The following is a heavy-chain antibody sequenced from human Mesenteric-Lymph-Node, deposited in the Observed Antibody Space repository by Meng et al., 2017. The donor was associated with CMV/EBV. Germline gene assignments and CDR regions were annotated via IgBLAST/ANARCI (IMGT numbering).Heavy chain of an antibody. CDR3: ARDTLTYSYGPGWIDP. D-gene: IGHD3-10*01. J-gene: IGHJ5*02. V-gene: IGHV4-39*02. Sequence: QLQVEGSGPGLVKPSGTLSLKCTVSGGSISSSWHYWGWIRQPPGKGLEWIGSIFYSGSAHYNPALESRVTISIDKSKNEFFLNLGSVTAADTAMYFCARDTLTYSYGPGWIDPWGQGTLVTVSS. CDR1: GGSISSSWHY. CDR2: IFYSGSA.